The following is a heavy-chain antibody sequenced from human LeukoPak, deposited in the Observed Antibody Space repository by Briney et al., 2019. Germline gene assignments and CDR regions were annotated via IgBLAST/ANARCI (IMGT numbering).Heavy chain of an antibody. V-gene: IGHV1-8*01. CDR3: ARGPAASHRNWFDP. CDR2: MNPNSGYT. D-gene: IGHD2-15*01. CDR1: GYTFTNYD. J-gene: IGHJ5*02. Sequence: ASVRVSCKASGYTFTNYDVNWVRQATGQGLEWMGWMNPNSGYTGHAQEFQGRVTMTRNTSISTAYMELSSLRSEDTAVYYCARGPAASHRNWFDPWGQGTLVTVSS.